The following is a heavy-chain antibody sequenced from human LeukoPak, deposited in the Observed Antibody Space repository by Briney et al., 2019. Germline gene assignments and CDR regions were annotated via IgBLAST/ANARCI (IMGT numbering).Heavy chain of an antibody. CDR2: INPNSVGT. CDR3: AREKFGELPTTDY. J-gene: IGHJ4*02. V-gene: IGHV1-2*06. CDR1: GYTFTSYD. Sequence: ASVKVSCKASGYTFTSYDINWVRQATGPGLEWMGRINPNSVGTTYAQKVEGRVTMTRDTSIIPAYMELSRLRSDDTAVYYCAREKFGELPTTDYWGQGTLVTVSS. D-gene: IGHD3-10*01.